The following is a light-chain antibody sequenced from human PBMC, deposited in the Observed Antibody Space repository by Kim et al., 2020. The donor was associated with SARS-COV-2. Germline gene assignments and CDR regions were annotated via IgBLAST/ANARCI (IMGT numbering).Light chain of an antibody. Sequence: RGTTACNGSKSNIEAGYNVRWYQRLPGTAPKLLIYGNSNRPSGVPDRFSGSKSGTSASLAITGLQAEDEADYYCHSYDSSLSAVVFGGGTQLTVL. V-gene: IGLV1-40*01. J-gene: IGLJ2*01. CDR3: HSYDSSLSAVV. CDR2: GNS. CDR1: KSNIEAGYN.